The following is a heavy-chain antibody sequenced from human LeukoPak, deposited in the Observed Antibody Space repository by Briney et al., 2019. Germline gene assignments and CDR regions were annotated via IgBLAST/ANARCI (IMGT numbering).Heavy chain of an antibody. CDR2: ISGSGTT. J-gene: IGHJ5*01. D-gene: IGHD4-11*01. CDR3: AREGSNYLRWFDF. CDR1: GFTFSIYA. V-gene: IGHV3-23*01. Sequence: PGGSLRLSCAVSGFTFSIYAMSWVRQAPGKGLGWVSAISGSGTTYFADSVKGRFTISRDNSKNTLYLQMNSLTDEDTAVYYCAREGSNYLRWFDFWGQGTLVTVSS.